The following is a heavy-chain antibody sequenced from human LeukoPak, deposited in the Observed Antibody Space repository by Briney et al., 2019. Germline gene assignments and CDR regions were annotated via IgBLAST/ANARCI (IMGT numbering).Heavy chain of an antibody. CDR3: ARHSRGSGSYWGEF. J-gene: IGHJ4*02. V-gene: IGHV4-4*07. CDR1: GGSISSYY. CDR2: IYTSGST. D-gene: IGHD3-10*01. Sequence: SETLSLTCTVSGGSISSYYWSWIRQPAGKGLEWIGRIYTSGSTNYNPSLKSRVTISVDTSKNQFSLKLSSVTAADTAVYYCARHSRGSGSYWGEFWGQGTLVTVSS.